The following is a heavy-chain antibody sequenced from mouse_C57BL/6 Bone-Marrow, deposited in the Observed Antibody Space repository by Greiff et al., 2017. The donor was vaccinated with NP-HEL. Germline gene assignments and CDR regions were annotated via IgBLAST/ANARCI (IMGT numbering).Heavy chain of an antibody. CDR3: ARREAYYSNYDWYFDV. CDR2: INPYNGGT. V-gene: IGHV1-19*01. J-gene: IGHJ1*03. CDR1: GYTFTAYY. D-gene: IGHD2-5*01. Sequence: VQLQQSGPVLVKPGASVKMSCKASGYTFTAYYMNWVKQSHGKSLEWIGVINPYNGGTSYNQKFKGKATLTVDKSSSTAYMELNSLTSEDSAVYYCARREAYYSNYDWYFDVWGTGTTVTVSS.